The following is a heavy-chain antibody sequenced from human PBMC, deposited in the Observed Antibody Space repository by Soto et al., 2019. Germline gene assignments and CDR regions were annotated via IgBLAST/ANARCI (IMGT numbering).Heavy chain of an antibody. Sequence: ASVKVSCKASGGTFSSYAISWVRQAPGQGLEWMGGIIPIFGTANYAQKFQGRVTITADESTSTAYMELSSLRSEDTAVYYCARGEGAFPGAARPGREPFDYWGQGTLVTVSS. J-gene: IGHJ4*02. CDR2: IIPIFGTA. CDR3: ARGEGAFPGAARPGREPFDY. D-gene: IGHD6-6*01. CDR1: GGTFSSYA. V-gene: IGHV1-69*13.